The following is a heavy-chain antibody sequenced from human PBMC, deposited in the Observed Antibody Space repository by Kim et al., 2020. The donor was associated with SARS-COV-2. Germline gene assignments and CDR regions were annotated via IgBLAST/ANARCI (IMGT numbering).Heavy chain of an antibody. J-gene: IGHJ3*02. D-gene: IGHD3-22*01. Sequence: PSLKTRVDKSVDTSKTPYSLKLSSVTAADTAVYYCARESGYDSWEAFDIWGQGTMVTVSS. CDR3: ARESGYDSWEAFDI. V-gene: IGHV4-4*07.